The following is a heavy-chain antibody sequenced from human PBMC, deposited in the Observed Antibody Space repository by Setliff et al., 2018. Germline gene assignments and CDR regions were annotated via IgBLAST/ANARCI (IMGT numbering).Heavy chain of an antibody. V-gene: IGHV4-39*01. D-gene: IGHD3-3*01. CDR1: GGSISSSIYY. J-gene: IGHJ4*02. CDR3: ARSSNFWNGYLFDW. Sequence: SETLSLTCSVSGGSISSSIYYWGWIRQPPGKGLEWIGSIYYSGSTYYSPSLKSRVTISVDTSKYQFSLKLTSVSAADTAVYYCARSSNFWNGYLFDWWGQGSLVTVSS. CDR2: IYYSGST.